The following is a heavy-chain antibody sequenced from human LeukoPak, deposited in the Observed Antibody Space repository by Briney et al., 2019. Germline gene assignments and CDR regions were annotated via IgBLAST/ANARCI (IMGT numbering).Heavy chain of an antibody. CDR3: VRESFSRGDFN. Sequence: AGGSLRLSCAASGFIFSTYWITWVRQAPGKGLEWVATIKYDGSEKFHVDSVRGRFTISRDNAKNSLYLQMNSLTAEDTAVYYCVRESFSRGDFNWGQGTLVSVSS. J-gene: IGHJ4*02. CDR2: IKYDGSEK. D-gene: IGHD7-27*01. V-gene: IGHV3-7*01. CDR1: GFIFSTYW.